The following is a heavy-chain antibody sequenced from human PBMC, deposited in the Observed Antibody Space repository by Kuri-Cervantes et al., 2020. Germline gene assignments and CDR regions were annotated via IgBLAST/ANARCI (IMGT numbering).Heavy chain of an antibody. D-gene: IGHD3-22*01. V-gene: IGHV3-20*04. CDR2: INWNGGST. CDR3: ASKLTTRGYYDSSGYYY. J-gene: IGHJ4*02. Sequence: GESLKISCAASGFTFDDYGMSWVRQAPGKGLEWVSGINWNGGSTGYADSVKGRFTISRDNAKNSLYLQMNSLRAEDTAAYYCASKLTTRGYYDSSGYYYWGQGTLVTVSS. CDR1: GFTFDDYG.